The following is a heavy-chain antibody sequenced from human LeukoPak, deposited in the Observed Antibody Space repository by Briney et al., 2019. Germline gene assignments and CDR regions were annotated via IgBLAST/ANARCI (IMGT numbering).Heavy chain of an antibody. CDR1: GGSVSSGSYY. CDR3: AGTYYYDSSGYSTQHTPIDY. D-gene: IGHD3-22*01. J-gene: IGHJ4*02. Sequence: KPSETLSLTCTVSGGSVSSGSYYWSWIRQPPGKGLEWIGYIYYSGSTNYNPSLKSRVTISVDTSKNQFSLKLSSVTAADTAVYYCAGTYYYDSSGYSTQHTPIDYWGQGTLVTVSS. CDR2: IYYSGST. V-gene: IGHV4-61*01.